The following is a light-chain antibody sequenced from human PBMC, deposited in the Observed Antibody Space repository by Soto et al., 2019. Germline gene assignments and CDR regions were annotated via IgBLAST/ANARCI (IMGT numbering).Light chain of an antibody. CDR3: SSYTSSYSLI. CDR2: DVT. V-gene: IGLV2-14*03. Sequence: QSALTQFASVSGSPEQSITISCTGTSSDIGGYDYVSWYQVHPGKAPKLLVYDVTNRPSGVSDRFSGSKSGSTASLTISGLQAEDEADYYCSSYTSSYSLIFGGGTKLTVL. J-gene: IGLJ2*01. CDR1: SSDIGGYDY.